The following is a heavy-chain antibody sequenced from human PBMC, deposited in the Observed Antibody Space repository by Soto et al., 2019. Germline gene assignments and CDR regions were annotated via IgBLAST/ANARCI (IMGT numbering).Heavy chain of an antibody. Sequence: GGSLRLSCAASGFNFIGSAIHWVRQASGKGLEWVGRMRSKGKNYATEYAASVKGRFTISRDDSKNTAYLQMNSLKTEDTAVYYCTRLGPYCGSDCCFDFWGQGTLVTVSS. CDR3: TRLGPYCGSDCCFDF. D-gene: IGHD2-21*02. J-gene: IGHJ4*02. CDR2: MRSKGKNYAT. CDR1: GFNFIGSA. V-gene: IGHV3-73*01.